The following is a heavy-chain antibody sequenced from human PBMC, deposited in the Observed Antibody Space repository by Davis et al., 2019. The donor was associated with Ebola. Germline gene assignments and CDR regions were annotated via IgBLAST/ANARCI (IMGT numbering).Heavy chain of an antibody. CDR2: IYYSGST. J-gene: IGHJ3*02. Sequence: MPGGSLRLSCTVSGGSISSSSYYWGWIRQPPGKGLEWIGSIYYSGSTNYNPSLKSRVTISVDTSKNQFSLKLSSVTAADTAVYYCARGLVTYYYDSSGYGSYDAFDIWGQGAMVTVSS. D-gene: IGHD3-22*01. CDR1: GGSISSSSYY. CDR3: ARGLVTYYYDSSGYGSYDAFDI. V-gene: IGHV4-39*07.